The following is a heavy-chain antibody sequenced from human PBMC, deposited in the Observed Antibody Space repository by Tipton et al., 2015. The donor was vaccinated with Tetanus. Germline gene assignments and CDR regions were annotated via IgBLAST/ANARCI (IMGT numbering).Heavy chain of an antibody. CDR3: ARDPPSCFSCLAS. J-gene: IGHJ4*02. CDR2: TYYRSQWIT. CDR1: GDSVSRDGPT. V-gene: IGHV6-1*01. Sequence: GLVKPSQTLSLTCVISGDSVSRDGPTWTWIRQSPSRGLEWLGRTYYRSQWITDYAVSVRGRITINPDTSKNLFSLELRSVTLEDPAVYYGARDPPSCFSCLASWGRGTLISVSS.